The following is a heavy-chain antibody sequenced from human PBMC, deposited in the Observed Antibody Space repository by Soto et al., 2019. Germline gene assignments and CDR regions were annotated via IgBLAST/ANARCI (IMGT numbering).Heavy chain of an antibody. V-gene: IGHV4-34*01. D-gene: IGHD6-19*01. CDR1: GGSFSGYY. CDR2: INHSGST. J-gene: IGHJ5*02. CDR3: ARKAVAGNGWFDP. Sequence: SETLSLTCAVYGGSFSGYYWSWIRQPPGKGLEWIGEINHSGSTNYNLSLKSRVTISVDTSKNQFSLKLSSVTAADTAVYYCARKAVAGNGWFDPWGQGTLVTVSS.